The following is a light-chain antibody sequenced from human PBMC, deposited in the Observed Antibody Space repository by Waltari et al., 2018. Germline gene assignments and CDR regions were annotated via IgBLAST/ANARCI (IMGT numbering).Light chain of an antibody. V-gene: IGKV2-28*01. CDR1: QSLLHSNGFNY. Sequence: DIVMTQSPLSLPVTPGEPASISCRSSQSLLHSNGFNYLDWYLQKPGQSPRLLIYLGSNRAAGVPDRFSGSGSGTEFPLKISRVEAEDVGVYYCMQALQTPLPFGGGTKVEIK. CDR3: MQALQTPLP. J-gene: IGKJ4*01. CDR2: LGS.